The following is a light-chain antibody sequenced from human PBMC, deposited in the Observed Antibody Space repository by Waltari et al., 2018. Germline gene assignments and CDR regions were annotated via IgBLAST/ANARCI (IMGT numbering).Light chain of an antibody. CDR1: QTVLYNSNDKNS. J-gene: IGKJ1*01. V-gene: IGKV4-1*01. CDR3: QQYYRSRT. Sequence: DIVLTQSPDSLAVSLGEWATISCKSSQTVLYNSNDKNSLAWYQQKPGQPPRLRISWADIRESGVPDRFSGSGSGTDFTLTISSLQAEDVAVYYCQQYYRSRTFGQGTKVEIK. CDR2: WAD.